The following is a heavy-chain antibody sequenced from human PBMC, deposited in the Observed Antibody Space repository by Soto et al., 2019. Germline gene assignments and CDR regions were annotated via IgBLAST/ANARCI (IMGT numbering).Heavy chain of an antibody. V-gene: IGHV3-30*18. CDR1: GFTFSTYG. CDR2: ISYDGSNT. Sequence: QVQLVESGGGVVQPGRSLRLSCAASGFTFSTYGMHWARQAPGKGLEWVATISYDGSNTYYADSAKDRFTISRDNSNNTLYLQMNCLRAEDTSVYSCAKYRLVATTRFYFYSMDVWGQGTTVTVSS. J-gene: IGHJ6*02. CDR3: AKYRLVATTRFYFYSMDV. D-gene: IGHD5-12*01.